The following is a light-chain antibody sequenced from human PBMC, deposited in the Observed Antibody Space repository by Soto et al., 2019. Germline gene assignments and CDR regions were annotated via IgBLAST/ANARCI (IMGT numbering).Light chain of an antibody. Sequence: ETLMTQSPATLSVSPGERATLSCRASQSVNNNLAWYQQKLGQAPRVLIYGASTRATGIPARFTGSGSGTEFILTITSLQSEDSAVYYCQQYGSSPPITFGQGTRLEIK. J-gene: IGKJ5*01. V-gene: IGKV3-15*01. CDR1: QSVNNN. CDR2: GAS. CDR3: QQYGSSPPIT.